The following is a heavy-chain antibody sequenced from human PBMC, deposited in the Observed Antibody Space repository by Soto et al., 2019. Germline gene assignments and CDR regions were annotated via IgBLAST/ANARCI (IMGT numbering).Heavy chain of an antibody. CDR1: GYTFTSYY. CDR3: ARIQLERLAYYYYYMDV. CDR2: MNPNSGNT. V-gene: IGHV1-8*02. D-gene: IGHD1-1*01. J-gene: IGHJ6*03. Sequence: GASVKVSCKASGYTFTSYYIHWVRQAPGQGLEWMGWMNPNSGNTGYAQKFQGRVTMTRNTSISTAYMELSSLRSEDTAVYYCARIQLERLAYYYYYMDVWGKGTTVTVSS.